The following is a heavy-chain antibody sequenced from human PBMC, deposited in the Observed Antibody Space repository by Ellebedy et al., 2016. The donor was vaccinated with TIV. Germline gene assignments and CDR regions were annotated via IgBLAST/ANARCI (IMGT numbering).Heavy chain of an antibody. V-gene: IGHV1-3*04. D-gene: IGHD3-22*01. Sequence: ASVKVSCXASGYTFTSHGISWVRRAPGQGLEWMGWINTGDGNTKYSQKFQGRVTITRDTSASTAYLELSSLRSEDTAVYYCAGSSSGYSSSWFDPWGQGTLVTVSS. CDR2: INTGDGNT. CDR3: AGSSSGYSSSWFDP. J-gene: IGHJ5*02. CDR1: GYTFTSHG.